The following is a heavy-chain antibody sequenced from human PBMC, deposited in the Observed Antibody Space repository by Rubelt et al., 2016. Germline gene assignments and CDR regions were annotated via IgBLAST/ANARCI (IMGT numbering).Heavy chain of an antibody. V-gene: IGHV4-39*01. CDR2: IYYSGST. CDR1: GGSISSSSYY. Sequence: QLQLQESGPGLVKPSETLSLTCTVSGGSISSSSYYWGWIRQPPGKGLEWIGSIYYSGSTNYNPSLKSRVTISGDTSKNQFSLKLSAVTAADTAVYYCAPLSVDGYDFDYWGQGTLVTVSS. CDR3: APLSVDGYDFDY. D-gene: IGHD5-24*01. J-gene: IGHJ4*02.